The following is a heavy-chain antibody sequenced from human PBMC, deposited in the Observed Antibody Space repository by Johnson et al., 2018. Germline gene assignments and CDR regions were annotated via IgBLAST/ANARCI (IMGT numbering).Heavy chain of an antibody. D-gene: IGHD4-17*01. J-gene: IGHJ5*02. V-gene: IGHV3-30*18. CDR2: IAYDGSNK. CDR3: AKIGPPDYGDYVRLGWFDP. Sequence: QVRLVQSGGGVVQPGRSLRLSCAASGFTFSSYCMHWVRQAPGKGLEWVAVIAYDGSNKYYAASVKGRFTISRDNSKNTLYLQMNSLRAEDTAVYYCAKIGPPDYGDYVRLGWFDPWGQGTLVTVSS. CDR1: GFTFSSYC.